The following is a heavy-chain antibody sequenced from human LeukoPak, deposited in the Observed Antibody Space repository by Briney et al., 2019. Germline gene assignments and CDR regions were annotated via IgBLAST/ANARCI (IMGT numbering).Heavy chain of an antibody. CDR3: ARGRWEPRFDP. Sequence: PSETLSLTCTVSGGSISSYYWSWIRQPPGKGLEWIGEINHSGSSIYNPPLKSRVTISVDTWKNQFSLRLSSVTAADTAVYYCARGRWEPRFDPWGQGTLVTVSS. D-gene: IGHD1-26*01. J-gene: IGHJ5*02. CDR1: GGSISSYY. CDR2: INHSGSS. V-gene: IGHV4-34*01.